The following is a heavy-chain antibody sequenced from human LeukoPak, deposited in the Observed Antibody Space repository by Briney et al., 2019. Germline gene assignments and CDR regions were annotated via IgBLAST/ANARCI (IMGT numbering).Heavy chain of an antibody. J-gene: IGHJ4*02. V-gene: IGHV3-66*01. D-gene: IGHD2-2*01. CDR2: IYSDDST. Sequence: AGGSLRLSCAASGFTVISNYMNWVRQAPGKGLEWVSVIYSDDSTYYADSVKGRFSISRDNSNNTLYLQVNSLRAGDTAVYYCAQGYCSSTSCYLDYWGQGILVTVSS. CDR1: GFTVISNY. CDR3: AQGYCSSTSCYLDY.